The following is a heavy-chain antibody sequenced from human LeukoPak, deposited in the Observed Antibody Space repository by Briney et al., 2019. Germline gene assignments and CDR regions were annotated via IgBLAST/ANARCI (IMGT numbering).Heavy chain of an antibody. Sequence: PGESLKISCKGPGYSFTSYWIGRVRQMPGKGLEWMGIIYPGDSDTRYTPSFEGQVTFSADKSISTAYLQWSSLKASDTAMYYCARLRDSSGYVYLWGQGTLVTVSS. CDR1: GYSFTSYW. D-gene: IGHD3-22*01. CDR2: IYPGDSDT. V-gene: IGHV5-51*01. CDR3: ARLRDSSGYVYL. J-gene: IGHJ5*02.